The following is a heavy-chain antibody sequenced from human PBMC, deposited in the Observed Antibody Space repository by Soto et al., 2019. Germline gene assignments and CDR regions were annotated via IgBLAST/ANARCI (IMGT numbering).Heavy chain of an antibody. J-gene: IGHJ4*02. D-gene: IGHD2-21*01. Sequence: QVQLVQSGAEVKKPGASVKVSCKASGYTFTGYYMHWVRQAPGQGLEWMGWINPNSGGTNHAQKFQGWVTMTRDTSISTAYMELSRLRSDDTAVYYCARGEGGPRWGSIDYWGQGTLVTVSS. V-gene: IGHV1-2*04. CDR1: GYTFTGYY. CDR3: ARGEGGPRWGSIDY. CDR2: INPNSGGT.